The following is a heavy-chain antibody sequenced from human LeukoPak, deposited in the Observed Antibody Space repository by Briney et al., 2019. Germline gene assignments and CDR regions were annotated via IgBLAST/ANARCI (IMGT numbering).Heavy chain of an antibody. J-gene: IGHJ5*02. V-gene: IGHV3-74*03. D-gene: IGHD5-24*01. CDR2: INSDGSST. Sequence: GRSLRLSCAASGFTFSNYWMHWVRQDPGKGLVWVSRINSDGSSTTYADSVKGRFTISRDNAKNTLYLQMNSLRAEDTAVYYCTRDPHGYWWFDPWGQGTLVTVSS. CDR1: GFTFSNYW. CDR3: TRDPHGYWWFDP.